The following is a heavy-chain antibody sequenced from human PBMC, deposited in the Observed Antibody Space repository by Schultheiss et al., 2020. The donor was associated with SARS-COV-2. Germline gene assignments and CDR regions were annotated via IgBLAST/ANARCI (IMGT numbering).Heavy chain of an antibody. D-gene: IGHD3-3*01. Sequence: SETLSLTCTVSGGSISSGDYYWSWIRQHPGKGLEWIGYIYYSGSTYYNPSLKSRVTISVDTSKNQFSLKLSSVTAADTAVYYCARGTAVRGYYTNYYYYYYGMDVWGQGTTVTVSS. V-gene: IGHV4-31*03. CDR2: IYYSGST. J-gene: IGHJ6*02. CDR1: GGSISSGDYY. CDR3: ARGTAVRGYYTNYYYYYYGMDV.